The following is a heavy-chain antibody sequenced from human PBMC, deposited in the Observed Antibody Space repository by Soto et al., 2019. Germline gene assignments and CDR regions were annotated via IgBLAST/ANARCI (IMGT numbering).Heavy chain of an antibody. CDR2: INHSGST. D-gene: IGHD6-19*01. CDR1: GGSFSGYY. V-gene: IGHV4-34*01. CDR3: ARVSWWLVIFDY. Sequence: QVQLQQWGAGLLKPSETLSLTCAVYGGSFSGYYWSWIRQPPGKGLEWIGEINHSGSTNYNPSLKSRVTISVDTSKNQFSLKLSSVTAADTAVYYCARVSWWLVIFDYWGQGTLVTVSS. J-gene: IGHJ4*02.